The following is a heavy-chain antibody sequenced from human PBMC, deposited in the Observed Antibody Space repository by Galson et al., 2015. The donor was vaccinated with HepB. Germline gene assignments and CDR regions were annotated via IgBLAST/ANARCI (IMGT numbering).Heavy chain of an antibody. D-gene: IGHD2/OR15-2a*01. J-gene: IGHJ5*02. CDR1: GGTFRTSS. CDR3: ATEGKNTDLWLGP. CDR2: INPIFRVS. Sequence: SVKVSCKASGGTFRTSSILWVRQAPGQGLEWVGGINPIFRVSNYAQRFQGRVTITADESATTAYMELTSLRSEDTAIYYCATEGKNTDLWLGPWGQGTLLIVSS. V-gene: IGHV1-69*13.